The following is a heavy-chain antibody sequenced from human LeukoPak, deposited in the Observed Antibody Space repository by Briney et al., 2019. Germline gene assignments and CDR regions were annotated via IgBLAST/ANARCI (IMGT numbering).Heavy chain of an antibody. CDR1: GGSLSGYY. V-gene: IGHV4-34*01. CDR2: INHSGST. Sequence: PSETLSLTCAVYGGSLSGYYWSWIRQPPGKGLEWIGEINHSGSTNHNPSLKSRVTISVDTSKNQFSLKLSSVTAADTAVYYCARVPLGSGYYTVYYYYGMDVWGQGTTVTVSS. CDR3: ARVPLGSGYYTVYYYYGMDV. D-gene: IGHD3-3*01. J-gene: IGHJ6*02.